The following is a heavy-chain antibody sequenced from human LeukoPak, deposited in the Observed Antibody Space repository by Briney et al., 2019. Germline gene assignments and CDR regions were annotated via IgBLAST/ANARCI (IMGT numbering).Heavy chain of an antibody. CDR2: IYTSGST. CDR1: GGSISSSSYY. D-gene: IGHD5-18*01. V-gene: IGHV4-61*02. CDR3: AREGGYSYGNFGY. J-gene: IGHJ4*02. Sequence: SETLSLTCTVSGGSISSSSYYWSWIRQPAGKGLEWIGRIYTSGSTNYNPSLKSRVTMSVDTSKNQFSLKLSSVTAADTAVYYCAREGGYSYGNFGYWGQGTLVTVSS.